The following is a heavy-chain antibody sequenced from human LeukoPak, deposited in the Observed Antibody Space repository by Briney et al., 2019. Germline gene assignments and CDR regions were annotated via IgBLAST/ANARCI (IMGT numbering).Heavy chain of an antibody. CDR2: ISGSGGST. CDR1: GFTFTSYA. J-gene: IGHJ4*02. Sequence: GGSLRLSCAASGFTFTSYAMTWVRQAPGKGLEWVSVISGSGGSTYYADSVKGRFTISRDNSKNTLYLQMNSLRAEDTAVYYCAKTYGSGSYWGQGTLVTVSS. CDR3: AKTYGSGSY. D-gene: IGHD3-10*01. V-gene: IGHV3-23*01.